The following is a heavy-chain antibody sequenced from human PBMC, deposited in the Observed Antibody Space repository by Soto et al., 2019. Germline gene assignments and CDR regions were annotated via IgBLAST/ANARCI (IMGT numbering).Heavy chain of an antibody. CDR2: IRSKAYGGTT. J-gene: IGHJ3*02. CDR3: TTYYDFWSGYYVTAFDI. CDR1: GFTFCDYA. Sequence: GGSLRLSCTASGFTFCDYAMSWFRQAPGKGLEWVGFIRSKAYGGTTEYAASVKGRFTISRDDSKSIAYLQMNSLKTEDTAVYYCTTYYDFWSGYYVTAFDIWGQGTVVTVS. V-gene: IGHV3-49*03. D-gene: IGHD3-3*01.